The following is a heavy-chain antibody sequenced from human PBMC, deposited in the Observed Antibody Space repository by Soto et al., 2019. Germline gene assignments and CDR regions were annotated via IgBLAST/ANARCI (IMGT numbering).Heavy chain of an antibody. D-gene: IGHD4-17*01. J-gene: IGHJ6*02. CDR3: ARGGKHWTTVTDYYYYGMDV. CDR1: GYTFTSYG. Sequence: QVQLVQSGAEVKKPGASVKVSCKASGYTFTSYGISWVRQAPGQGLEWMGWISAYNGNTNYAQELQGRVTMTTDTSTSTAYMELRSLRSDDTAVYYCARGGKHWTTVTDYYYYGMDVWGQGTTVTVSS. CDR2: ISAYNGNT. V-gene: IGHV1-18*01.